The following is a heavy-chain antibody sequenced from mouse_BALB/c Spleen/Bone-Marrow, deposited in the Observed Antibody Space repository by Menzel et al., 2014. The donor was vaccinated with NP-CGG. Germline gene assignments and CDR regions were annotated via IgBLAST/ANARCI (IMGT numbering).Heavy chain of an antibody. CDR2: VSYSGST. J-gene: IGHJ4*01. CDR3: ASHYYGSSYYAMDY. V-gene: IGHV3-2*02. D-gene: IGHD1-1*01. CDR1: GYSITSDYA. Sequence: EVQLVESGPGLVKPSQSLSLTCTVTGYSITSDYAWNWIRQFPGNKLEWMGYVSYSGSTSYNPSLKSRISITRDTSKNQFFLQLNSVTTEDTAPYYCASHYYGSSYYAMDYWGQGTSVTVSS.